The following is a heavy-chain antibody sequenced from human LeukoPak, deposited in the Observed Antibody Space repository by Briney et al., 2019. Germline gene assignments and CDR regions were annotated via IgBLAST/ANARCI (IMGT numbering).Heavy chain of an antibody. CDR1: GFTFSSYA. J-gene: IGHJ3*02. CDR3: ARSQQWLVDDAFDI. D-gene: IGHD6-19*01. V-gene: IGHV3-30-3*01. CDR2: ISYDGSNK. Sequence: GGSLRLSCAASGFTFSSYAMHWVRQAPGKGLEWVAVISYDGSNKYYADSVKGRFTISRDNSKNTLYLQMNSLRAEDTAVYYCARSQQWLVDDAFDIWGQGTMVTVSS.